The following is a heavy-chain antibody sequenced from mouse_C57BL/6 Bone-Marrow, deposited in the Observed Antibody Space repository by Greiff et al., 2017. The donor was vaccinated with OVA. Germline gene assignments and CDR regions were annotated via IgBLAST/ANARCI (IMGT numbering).Heavy chain of an antibody. CDR3: ARQLRLRGFAY. V-gene: IGHV1-64*01. CDR2: IHPNSGST. D-gene: IGHD3-2*02. J-gene: IGHJ3*01. Sequence: QVQLQQPGAELVKPGASVKLSCKASGYTFTSYWMHWVKQRPGQGLEWIGMIHPNSGSTNYNEKFKSKATLTVDKSSSTAYMQLSSLTSEDSAVYYCARQLRLRGFAYWSQGTLVTVSA. CDR1: GYTFTSYW.